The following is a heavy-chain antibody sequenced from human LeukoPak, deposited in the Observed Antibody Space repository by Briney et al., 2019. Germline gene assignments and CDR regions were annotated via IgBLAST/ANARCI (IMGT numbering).Heavy chain of an antibody. V-gene: IGHV3-7*03. J-gene: IGHJ6*02. CDR2: IERDGSDK. CDR1: GFTFSGYW. Sequence: GGSLRLSCAASGFTFSGYWMSWVRQAPGKGLEWVANIERDGSDKYYVDSVKGRFTISRDNAKNSLYLQMSNLRAEDTAVYFCARGGGLDVWGQGATVTVSS. D-gene: IGHD3-16*01. CDR3: ARGGGLDV.